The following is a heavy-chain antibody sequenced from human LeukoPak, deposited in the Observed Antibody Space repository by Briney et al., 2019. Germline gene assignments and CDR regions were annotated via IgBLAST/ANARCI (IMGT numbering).Heavy chain of an antibody. J-gene: IGHJ4*02. Sequence: PGGSLRLSCAASGFTFSSYAMSWVRQAPGKGLEWVSTISGSGGSTYYADSVKGRFTISRDNSKNTLYLQMNSLRAEDTAVYYCAKPVRVAPTYYFDYWGQGTLVTVSS. CDR1: GFTFSSYA. D-gene: IGHD5-12*01. V-gene: IGHV3-23*01. CDR3: AKPVRVAPTYYFDY. CDR2: ISGSGGST.